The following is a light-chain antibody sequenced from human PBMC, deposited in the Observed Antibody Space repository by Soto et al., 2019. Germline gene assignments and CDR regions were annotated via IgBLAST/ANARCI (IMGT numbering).Light chain of an antibody. Sequence: QSVLTQSPSASASLGASVKLTCTLSSGHSSYAIAWHQQQPEKGPWYLMKLVSDGSHTKGDGIPDRFSGSSSGAERYLTISSLKSEDEADYYCQTWGTGIQVFGGGTQLTVL. CDR2: LVSDGSH. J-gene: IGLJ2*01. CDR3: QTWGTGIQV. V-gene: IGLV4-69*01. CDR1: SGHSSYA.